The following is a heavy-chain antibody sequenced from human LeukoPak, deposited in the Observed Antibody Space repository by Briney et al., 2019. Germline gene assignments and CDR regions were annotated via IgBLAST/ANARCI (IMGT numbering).Heavy chain of an antibody. CDR3: ARGYCSSSSCREFDY. V-gene: IGHV3-23*01. CDR1: GFTFSTYA. CDR2: ISSSGVST. D-gene: IGHD2-2*01. J-gene: IGHJ4*02. Sequence: GGSLRLSCAASGFTFSTYAMSWVRQAPGKGLEWVSVISSSGVSTYYADSVKGRFTISRDNSKNTLFLQMNSLRAEDTAVYYCARGYCSSSSCREFDYWGQGTLVTVSS.